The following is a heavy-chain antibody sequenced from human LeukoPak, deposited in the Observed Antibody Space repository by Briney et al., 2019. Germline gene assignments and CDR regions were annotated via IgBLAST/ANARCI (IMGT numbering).Heavy chain of an antibody. CDR1: GFTFSSYE. V-gene: IGHV3-48*03. J-gene: IGHJ4*02. CDR3: AKGQRIYYFDY. Sequence: GGSLRLSCAASGFTFSSYEMNWVRQAPGKGLEWVSYISSSGSTIYYADSVKGRLTISRDNSKNTLYLQMNSLRAEDTAVYYCAKGQRIYYFDYWGQGTLVTVSS. CDR2: ISSSGSTI. D-gene: IGHD2-15*01.